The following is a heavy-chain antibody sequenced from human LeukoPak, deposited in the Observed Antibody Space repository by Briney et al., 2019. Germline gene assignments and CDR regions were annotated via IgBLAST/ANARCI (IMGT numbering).Heavy chain of an antibody. CDR1: GYTFTVYY. V-gene: IGHV1-2*06. CDR3: ARFSHYSSSSGGAY. Sequence: ASVKVSCKASGYTFTVYYIHWVRQAPGQGLEWMGRTYPDSGDTNYAQEFQGRVTMTRDTSISTAYMELSSLTSDDTAVYYCARFSHYSSSSGGAYWGQGTLVTVSS. CDR2: TYPDSGDT. J-gene: IGHJ4*02. D-gene: IGHD6-6*01.